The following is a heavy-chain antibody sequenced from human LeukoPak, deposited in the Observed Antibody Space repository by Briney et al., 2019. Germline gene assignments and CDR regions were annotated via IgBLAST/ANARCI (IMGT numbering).Heavy chain of an antibody. D-gene: IGHD3-3*01. V-gene: IGHV1-46*01. CDR3: ARSLRFLDPLFDP. J-gene: IGHJ5*02. Sequence: GASVKVSCKASGYTFTSYYMRWVRQAPGQGLEWMGIINPSGGSTSYAQKFQGRVTMARDMSTSTVYMELSSLRSEDTAVYYCARSLRFLDPLFDPWGQGTLVTVSS. CDR1: GYTFTSYY. CDR2: INPSGGST.